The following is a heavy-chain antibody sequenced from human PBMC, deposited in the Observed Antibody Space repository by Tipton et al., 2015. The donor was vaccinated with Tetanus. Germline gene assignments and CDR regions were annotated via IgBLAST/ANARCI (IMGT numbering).Heavy chain of an antibody. D-gene: IGHD2-8*01. CDR1: GGTFSSYA. CDR3: ARDHQHGVDQHGMDV. J-gene: IGHJ6*02. CDR2: ISAYNGNT. V-gene: IGHV1-18*01. Sequence: QSGAEVKKPGSSVKVSCKASGGTFSSYAISWVRQAPGQGLEWMGWISAYNGNTNYAQKLQGRVTMTTDTSTSTAYMELRSLRSDDTAVYYCARDHQHGVDQHGMDVWGQGTTVTVSS.